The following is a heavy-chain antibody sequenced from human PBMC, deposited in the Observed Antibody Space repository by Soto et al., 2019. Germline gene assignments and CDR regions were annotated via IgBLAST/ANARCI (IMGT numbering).Heavy chain of an antibody. Sequence: QVQLQESGPGLVKPSQTLSLTCTVSGGSISSGGYYWSWIRQHPGKGLEWIGYIYYSGSTYYNPSLKSRVTISVDTSKNQFALKLSSVTAADTAVYYCARGWHIVGSFDYWGQGTLVTVSS. V-gene: IGHV4-31*03. D-gene: IGHD3-22*01. CDR3: ARGWHIVGSFDY. CDR2: IYYSGST. J-gene: IGHJ4*02. CDR1: GGSISSGGYY.